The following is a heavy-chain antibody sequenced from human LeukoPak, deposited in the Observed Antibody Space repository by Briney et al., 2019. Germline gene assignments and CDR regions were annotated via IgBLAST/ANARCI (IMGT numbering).Heavy chain of an antibody. V-gene: IGHV3-53*01. CDR3: ARAKPKNMVRGLIMRRESRYYFDY. Sequence: GGSLRLSCAASGFTVSGNYMSWVRQAAGKGLEWVSVIYSGGSTYYADSVKGRFTISRDNSKSTLYIQMNSLRAEDTAVYYCARAKPKNMVRGLIMRRESRYYFDYWGQGTLVTVSS. D-gene: IGHD3-10*01. J-gene: IGHJ4*02. CDR1: GFTVSGNY. CDR2: IYSGGST.